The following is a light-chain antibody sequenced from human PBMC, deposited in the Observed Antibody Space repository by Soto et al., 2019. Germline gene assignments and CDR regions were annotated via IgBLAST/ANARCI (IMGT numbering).Light chain of an antibody. CDR1: QGIRNE. J-gene: IGKJ1*01. V-gene: IGKV1-6*01. Sequence: IHITHSPSSLSASVGDRVTITCRASQGIRNELGWYQQRPGKAPKLLIYAASSLQSGVPSRFSGSGSGTDFTLTISSLQPEDFATYYCLQDSSYPRTFGQGTKVDIK. CDR2: AAS. CDR3: LQDSSYPRT.